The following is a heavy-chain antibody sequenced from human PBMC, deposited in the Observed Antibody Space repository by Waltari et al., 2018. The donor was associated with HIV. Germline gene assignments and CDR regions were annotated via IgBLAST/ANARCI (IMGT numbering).Heavy chain of an antibody. D-gene: IGHD4-4*01. V-gene: IGHV3-33*01. CDR2: IWYDGGDK. J-gene: IGHJ4*02. CDR3: ARDKAPYSTSSAVDY. CDR1: GVTFSSFG. Sequence: VQLVESGGGVVQPGRALRLSCAASGVTFSSFGIHWVRQAPGSGLGWVAGIWYDGGDKFHAESVKGRFIISRDNSRNIVFLQMNSLRAEDTALYYCARDKAPYSTSSAVDYWGQGTLVTVSS.